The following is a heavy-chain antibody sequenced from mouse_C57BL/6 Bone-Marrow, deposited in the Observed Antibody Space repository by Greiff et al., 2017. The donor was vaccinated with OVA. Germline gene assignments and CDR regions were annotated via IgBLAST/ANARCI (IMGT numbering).Heavy chain of an antibody. CDR2: IDPENGDT. J-gene: IGHJ4*01. CDR1: GFNIKDDY. V-gene: IGHV14-4*01. Sequence: VQLQQSGAELVRPGASVKLSCTASGFNIKDDYMHWVKQRPEQGLEWIGWIDPENGDTEYASKFQGQATITADTSSNTAYLQLSSLTSEDTAVYYCTTPYDGYLYYAMDYWGQGTSVTVSS. CDR3: TTPYDGYLYYAMDY. D-gene: IGHD2-3*01.